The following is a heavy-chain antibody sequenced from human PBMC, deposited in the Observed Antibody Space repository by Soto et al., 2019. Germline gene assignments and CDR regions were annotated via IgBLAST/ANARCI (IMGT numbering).Heavy chain of an antibody. J-gene: IGHJ4*02. D-gene: IGHD4-17*01. Sequence: LVDSGGGLVKPGGSLKLSCAASEFTFSDYYMSWIRQAPGKGLEWVAYISSSGSTIYYADSVKGRFTISRDNAKNSLDLQMNSLRAEDTAVYYCSREWISNYGYGSDYWGQGTLVTVS. CDR2: ISSSGSTI. V-gene: IGHV3-11*01. CDR3: SREWISNYGYGSDY. CDR1: EFTFSDYY.